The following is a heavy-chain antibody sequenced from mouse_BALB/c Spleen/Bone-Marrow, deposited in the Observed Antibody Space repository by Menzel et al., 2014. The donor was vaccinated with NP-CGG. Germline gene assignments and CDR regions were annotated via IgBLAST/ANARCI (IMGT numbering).Heavy chain of an antibody. CDR3: ARQGVRLRLPMGY. V-gene: IGHV5-12*01. J-gene: IGHJ4*01. CDR2: ISNGGGST. D-gene: IGHD1-2*01. CDR1: GFTFSDYY. Sequence: EVQGVESGGGLVQPGGSLKLSCAPSGFTFSDYYMYWVRQTPEKRLEWVAYISNGGGSTYYPDTVKGRFTISRDNAKNTLYLQMSRLKSEDTAMYYCARQGVRLRLPMGYWGQGTSVTVSS.